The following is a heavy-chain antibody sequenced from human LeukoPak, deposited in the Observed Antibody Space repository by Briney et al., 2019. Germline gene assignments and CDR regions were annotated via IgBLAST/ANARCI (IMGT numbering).Heavy chain of an antibody. V-gene: IGHV3-7*01. D-gene: IGHD3-10*01. J-gene: IGHJ3*01. Sequence: PPGGSLRLSCAASGFPFSSYWMTWVRQAPGKGLEWVANIKQDGGEKYYVDSVKGRFTISRGNAKNSVYLQMNSLRAEDTAAYYCAREDYYGSGNYVAWGGPFDVWGQGTTVTVSS. CDR1: GFPFSSYW. CDR2: IKQDGGEK. CDR3: AREDYYGSGNYVAWGGPFDV.